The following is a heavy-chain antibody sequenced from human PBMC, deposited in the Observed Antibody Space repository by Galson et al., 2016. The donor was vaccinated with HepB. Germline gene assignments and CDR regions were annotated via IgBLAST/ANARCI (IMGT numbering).Heavy chain of an antibody. CDR2: ISDSLGRR. D-gene: IGHD3-10*01. CDR1: GYTFSSYS. V-gene: IGHV1-18*04. CDR3: AVVGGSGSYYKDGDFDY. J-gene: IGHJ4*02. Sequence: SVKVSCKASGYTFSSYSITWVRQAPGQGLEWMGWISDSLGRRMYAQKFRDRVTMTTDTSTTTHYMELRSLRSDDTAVYFCAVVGGSGSYYKDGDFDYWGQGTLVTVSS.